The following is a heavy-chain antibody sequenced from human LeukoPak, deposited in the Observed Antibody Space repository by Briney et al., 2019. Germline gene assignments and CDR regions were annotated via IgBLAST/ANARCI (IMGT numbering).Heavy chain of an antibody. CDR3: ASPLQIAARPGADYYYYYYMDV. J-gene: IGHJ6*03. D-gene: IGHD6-6*01. CDR1: GFTFSSYA. Sequence: GGSLRLPCAASGFTFSSYAMSWVRQAPGKGLEWVSAISGSGGSTYYADSVKGRFTISRDNSNNMVYLQMNSLRADDTAVYYCASPLQIAARPGADYYYYYYMDVWGKGTTVTVSS. CDR2: ISGSGGST. V-gene: IGHV3-23*01.